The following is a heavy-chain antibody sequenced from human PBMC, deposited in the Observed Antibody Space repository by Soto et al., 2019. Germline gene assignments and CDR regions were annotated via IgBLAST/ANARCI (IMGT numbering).Heavy chain of an antibody. CDR2: ISYRGST. CDR1: AGSITTSY. D-gene: IGHD3-22*01. Sequence: ETLSLTCTVSAGSITTSYWSWIRQPLGKALEWIGYISYRGSTNYNPSLKSRLTISIDTSKSQISLKLTSMTTADTAVYYCASSGIVGREVNTWFDPWGQGTLVTSPQ. V-gene: IGHV4-59*01. CDR3: ASSGIVGREVNTWFDP. J-gene: IGHJ5*02.